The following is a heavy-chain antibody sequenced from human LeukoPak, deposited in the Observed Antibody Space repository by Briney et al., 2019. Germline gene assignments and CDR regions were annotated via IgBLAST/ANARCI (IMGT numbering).Heavy chain of an antibody. CDR3: VKSNSRYQPWTLDI. CDR2: IYYSGST. J-gene: IGHJ3*02. CDR1: GGSISSYY. V-gene: IGHV4-59*01. D-gene: IGHD2-2*01. Sequence: SETLSLTCTVSGGSISSYYWSWIRQPPGKGLEWIGYIYYSGSTNYNPSLKSRVTISVDTSKNQFSLKLSSVTAADTAMYYCVKSNSRYQPWTLDIWGRGTMVTVSS.